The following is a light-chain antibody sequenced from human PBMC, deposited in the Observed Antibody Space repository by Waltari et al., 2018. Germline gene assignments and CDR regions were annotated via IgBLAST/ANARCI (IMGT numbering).Light chain of an antibody. J-gene: IGLJ3*02. CDR2: DVS. CDR3: SSYTSSSTWV. Sequence: QSALTQPASVSGSPGQSITISCTGTSSDVGGSNYVSWYQQHPGKAPKLMIYDVSNRPSGVSNRFSGSKSGNTASLTISGLQAEDEADYYCSSYTSSSTWVFGGGTKLTVL. CDR1: SSDVGGSNY. V-gene: IGLV2-14*03.